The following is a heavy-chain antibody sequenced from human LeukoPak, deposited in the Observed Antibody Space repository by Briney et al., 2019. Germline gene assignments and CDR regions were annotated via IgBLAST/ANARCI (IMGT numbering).Heavy chain of an antibody. CDR3: AKGQYSSGWYQDY. D-gene: IGHD6-19*01. Sequence: PGGSLRLSCAASGFTFSSYAMSWVRQAPGKGLEWASAISGSGGSTYYADSVKGRFTISRDNSKNTLYLQMNSLRAEDTAVYYCAKGQYSSGWYQDYWGQGTLVTVSS. V-gene: IGHV3-23*01. J-gene: IGHJ4*02. CDR1: GFTFSSYA. CDR2: ISGSGGST.